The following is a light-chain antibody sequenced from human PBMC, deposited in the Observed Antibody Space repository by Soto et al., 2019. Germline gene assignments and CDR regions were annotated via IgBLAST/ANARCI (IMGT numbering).Light chain of an antibody. CDR3: QQYGSSPPHT. CDR1: RSVSSSF. Sequence: IVLTQSPVTLSWSAGARATLSCIASRSVSSSFLAWYQQTPGQDPRQLIYGATTSATGIPDRFSGSGSGTDDTLTISRLEPEDFAVYYCQQYGSSPPHTFGGGTKVDIK. CDR2: GAT. V-gene: IGKV3-20*01. J-gene: IGKJ4*01.